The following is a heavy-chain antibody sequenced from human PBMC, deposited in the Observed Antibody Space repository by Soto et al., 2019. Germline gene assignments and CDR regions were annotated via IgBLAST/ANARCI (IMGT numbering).Heavy chain of an antibody. J-gene: IGHJ4*02. V-gene: IGHV2-5*01. D-gene: IGHD5-18*01. CDR3: AHRRSWGIQLWPTFDY. CDR1: GFSLSTSGVG. Sequence: ESGPTLVNPTQTLTLTCTFSGFSLSTSGVGVGWIRQPPGKALEWLALIYWNDDKRYSPSLKSRLTITKDTSKNQVVLTMTNMDPVDTATYYCAHRRSWGIQLWPTFDYWGQGTLVTVSS. CDR2: IYWNDDK.